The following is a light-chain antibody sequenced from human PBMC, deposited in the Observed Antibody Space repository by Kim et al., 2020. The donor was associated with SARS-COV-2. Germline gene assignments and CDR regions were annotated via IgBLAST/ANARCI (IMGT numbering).Light chain of an antibody. J-gene: IGKJ2*01. CDR3: QHRSNFYT. CDR2: DAS. CDR1: QSDGAD. V-gene: IGKV3-11*01. Sequence: LSLSPGDRATLSCRASQSDGADLAWYQQKPGQPPRLLFYDASNKATGIQARFSGSGYGTDFTLTISSLEPGDFAVYYCQHRSNFYTFGQGTKLE.